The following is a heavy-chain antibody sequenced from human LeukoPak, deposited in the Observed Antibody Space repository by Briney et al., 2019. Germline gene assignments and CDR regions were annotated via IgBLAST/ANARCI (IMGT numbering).Heavy chain of an antibody. V-gene: IGHV4-34*01. CDR3: ARGNRQLEREWVFDP. J-gene: IGHJ5*02. CDR2: INYNGENT. CDR1: GGSFSGYL. Sequence: PSETLSLTCTVSGGSFSGYLWSWIRQPPGKGLEWIGEINYNGENTNYNPSLKSRVTMSVDTSTNQFSLKLSSVTAADTAVYYCARGNRQLEREWVFDPWGQGTLVTVSS. D-gene: IGHD6-6*01.